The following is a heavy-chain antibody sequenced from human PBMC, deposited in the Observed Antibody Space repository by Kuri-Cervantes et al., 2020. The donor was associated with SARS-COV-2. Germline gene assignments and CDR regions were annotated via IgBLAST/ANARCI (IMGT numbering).Heavy chain of an antibody. V-gene: IGHV2-5*01. Sequence: SGPTLVKPTQTLTLTCTFSGFSLSTSGVGVGWIRQPPGKALEWLALIYWNDDKLYSPSLKNRLTITKDTSKNQVVLTMTNMDPLDTATYYCAWTYDFWSGSYYFDYWGQGTLVTVSS. CDR1: GFSLSTSGVG. D-gene: IGHD3-3*01. CDR2: IYWNDDK. CDR3: AWTYDFWSGSYYFDY. J-gene: IGHJ4*02.